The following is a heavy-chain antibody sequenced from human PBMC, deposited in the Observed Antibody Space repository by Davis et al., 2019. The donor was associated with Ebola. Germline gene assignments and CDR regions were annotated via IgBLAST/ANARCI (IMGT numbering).Heavy chain of an antibody. CDR1: GGSISSYY. Sequence: MPSETLSLTCTVSGGSISSYYWGWIRQPPGKGLEWIGSIYYSGSTYYNPSLKSRVTISVDTSKNQFSLKLSSVTAADTAVYYCARQVLNYYYGMDVWGKGTTVIVSS. CDR2: IYYSGST. CDR3: ARQVLNYYYGMDV. V-gene: IGHV4-39*01. J-gene: IGHJ6*04.